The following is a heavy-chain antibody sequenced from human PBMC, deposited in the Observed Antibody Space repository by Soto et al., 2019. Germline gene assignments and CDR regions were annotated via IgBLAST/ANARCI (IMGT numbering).Heavy chain of an antibody. D-gene: IGHD3-9*01. J-gene: IGHJ3*02. Sequence: PGGSLRLSCAASGFTFSSYGMHWVRQAPGKGLEWVAVISYDGSNKFYADSVKGRLTISRDNSKNTLYLQMNGLRAEDTAVYYCAKRDDILTGYSYDAFDIWGQGTMVTVS. CDR1: GFTFSSYG. V-gene: IGHV3-30*18. CDR3: AKRDDILTGYSYDAFDI. CDR2: ISYDGSNK.